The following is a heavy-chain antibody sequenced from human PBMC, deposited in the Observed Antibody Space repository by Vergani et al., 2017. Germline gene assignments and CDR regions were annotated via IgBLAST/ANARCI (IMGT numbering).Heavy chain of an antibody. D-gene: IGHD1-7*01. CDR3: ARRSLELRGXFDY. V-gene: IGHV5-51*01. CDR1: GYSFPLSS. J-gene: IGHJ4*02. CDR2: FYPGDSDT. Sequence: EVQLVQSGAEVKKPGASLHLSSTLSGYSFPLSSLLWLPQSPGDGLQWLRFFYPGDSDTRYSPSFQGQVTISAEQSISTAYLQWSSLKASDTAMYYCARRSLELRGXFDYWGQGILVIVSS.